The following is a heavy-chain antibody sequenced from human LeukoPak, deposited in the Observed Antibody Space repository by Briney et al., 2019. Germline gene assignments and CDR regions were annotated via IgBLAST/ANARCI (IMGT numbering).Heavy chain of an antibody. D-gene: IGHD3-3*01. J-gene: IGHJ4*02. CDR2: IKQDASQE. CDR3: ARGVVYPAWSGPHWSDY. Sequence: GGSLRLSCAASGFTFSSYGMHWVRQAPGKGPEWVAHIKQDASQEYHVDSVKGRFTISRDNAKNSLHLQMNSLRAEDTAVYYCARGVVYPAWSGPHWSDYWGQGALVTVSS. V-gene: IGHV3-7*01. CDR1: GFTFSSYG.